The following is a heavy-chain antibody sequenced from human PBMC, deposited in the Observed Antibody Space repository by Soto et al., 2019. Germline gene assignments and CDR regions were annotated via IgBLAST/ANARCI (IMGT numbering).Heavy chain of an antibody. CDR3: ASQTHGYSYGAYYYYYGMDV. J-gene: IGHJ6*02. V-gene: IGHV3-73*01. D-gene: IGHD5-18*01. Sequence: GGSLRLSCAASGFTFSGSAMHWVRQASGKGLEWVGRIRSKANSYATAYAASVKGRFTISRDDSKNTAYLQMNSLKTEDTAVYYCASQTHGYSYGAYYYYYGMDVWGQGTTVTVSS. CDR1: GFTFSGSA. CDR2: IRSKANSYAT.